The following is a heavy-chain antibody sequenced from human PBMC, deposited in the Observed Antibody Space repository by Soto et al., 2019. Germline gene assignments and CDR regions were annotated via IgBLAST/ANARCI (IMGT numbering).Heavy chain of an antibody. V-gene: IGHV1-18*01. CDR1: GYTFSSYH. J-gene: IGHJ4*02. Sequence: QIQLVQSGAEVKKPGASVKVSCKASGYTFSSYHITWVRQAPGQGLEWMGWISAYNGNTNYAQNLKGRVTMTTDPSTSTAYMELRSLRSDATAVYYCARDLPPIDYWGQGTLVTVSS. CDR3: ARDLPPIDY. CDR2: ISAYNGNT.